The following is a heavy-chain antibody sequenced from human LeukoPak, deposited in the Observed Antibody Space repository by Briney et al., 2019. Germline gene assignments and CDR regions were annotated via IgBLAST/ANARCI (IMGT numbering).Heavy chain of an antibody. CDR2: ISAYNGNT. V-gene: IGHV1-18*01. J-gene: IGHJ4*02. CDR1: GYTFTNYG. CDR3: ARVLTGYHQLDY. Sequence: GASVTVSCKASGYTFTNYGISWVRPAPGQGLEWMGWISAYNGNTNYAQKLQGRVTMTTDTSTSTAYMELRSLRSDDTAVYYCARVLTGYHQLDYWGQGTLVTVSS. D-gene: IGHD3-9*01.